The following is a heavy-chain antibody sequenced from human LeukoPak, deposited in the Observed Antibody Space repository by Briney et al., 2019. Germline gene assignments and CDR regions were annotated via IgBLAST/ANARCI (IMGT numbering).Heavy chain of an antibody. Sequence: ASVKVSCKASGFTFTAYYIHWVRQAPGQGLEWMGYINPNTGGTFYAPNFQGRVTVTRDTSISTAYIDLNRLTSDDTAVYYCATYYDSGVHAFHIWGQGTMVTVSS. V-gene: IGHV1-2*02. CDR2: INPNTGGT. CDR1: GFTFTAYY. J-gene: IGHJ3*02. CDR3: ATYYDSGVHAFHI. D-gene: IGHD3-22*01.